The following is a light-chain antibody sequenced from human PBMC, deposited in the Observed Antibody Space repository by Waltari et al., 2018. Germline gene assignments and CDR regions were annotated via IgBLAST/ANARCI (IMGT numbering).Light chain of an antibody. CDR2: DVT. V-gene: IGLV2-14*03. Sequence: QSALTQPASVSGSPGQSITISCTGTSSDVGAYDYVSWYQQHPGKAPIVVIYDVTKRPSGVSNRFSGSKSGSTASLTISGLQAEDEADYYCSSRTSSITWVFGGGTKLTVL. CDR1: SSDVGAYDY. J-gene: IGLJ3*02. CDR3: SSRTSSITWV.